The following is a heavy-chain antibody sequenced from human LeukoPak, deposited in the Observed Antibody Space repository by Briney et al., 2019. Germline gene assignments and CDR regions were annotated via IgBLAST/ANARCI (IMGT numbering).Heavy chain of an antibody. CDR2: INHSGST. D-gene: IGHD3-22*01. CDR3: ARGYYYDSSGYFASLPEFDY. J-gene: IGHJ4*02. V-gene: IGHV4-34*01. Sequence: SETPSLTCAVYGGSFSGYYWSWIRQPPGKGLEWIGEINHSGSTNYNPSLKSRVTISVDTSKNQFSLKLSSVTAADTAVYYCARGYYYDSSGYFASLPEFDYWGQGTLVTVSS. CDR1: GGSFSGYY.